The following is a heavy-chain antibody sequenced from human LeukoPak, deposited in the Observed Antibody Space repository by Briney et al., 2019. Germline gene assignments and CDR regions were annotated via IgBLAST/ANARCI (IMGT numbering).Heavy chain of an antibody. Sequence: PGGSLRLSCAASGFTFDDYGMSWVRQAPGKGLEWVSGINWNGGSTGYADSVKGRFTISRDNAKNSLYLQMNSLRAEGTALYYCARDGDYDSSGYLFDNWGQGTLVTVSS. CDR3: ARDGDYDSSGYLFDN. CDR1: GFTFDDYG. V-gene: IGHV3-20*04. J-gene: IGHJ4*02. D-gene: IGHD3-22*01. CDR2: INWNGGST.